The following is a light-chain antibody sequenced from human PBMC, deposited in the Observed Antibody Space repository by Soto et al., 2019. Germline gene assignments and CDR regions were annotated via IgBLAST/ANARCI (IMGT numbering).Light chain of an antibody. J-gene: IGKJ5*01. Sequence: EIVMTQSRSTLSLSPWEIATLSFRASQSINNKLAWYQQKPGQAPRLLIYGASTRATGIPARFSGSGSGTEFTLTISSLQSEDFAVYSCQQYNKWPPITFGQGTRLEIK. CDR2: GAS. CDR3: QQYNKWPPIT. CDR1: QSINNK. V-gene: IGKV3-15*01.